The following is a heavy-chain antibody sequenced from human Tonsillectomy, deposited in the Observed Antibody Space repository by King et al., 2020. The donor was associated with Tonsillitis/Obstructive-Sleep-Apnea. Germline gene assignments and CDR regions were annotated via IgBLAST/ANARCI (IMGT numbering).Heavy chain of an antibody. CDR1: GGSFSGYY. J-gene: IGHJ4*02. Sequence: VQLQQWGAGLLKPSETLSLTCAVYGGSFSGYYWSWIRQPPGKGLEWIGEINHSGSTNYNPSLKSRVTISVDTYKNQFSLKLSSVTAADTAVYYCARGGIVVVPAASYSFDYWGQGTLVTVSS. V-gene: IGHV4-34*01. CDR2: INHSGST. CDR3: ARGGIVVVPAASYSFDY. D-gene: IGHD2-2*01.